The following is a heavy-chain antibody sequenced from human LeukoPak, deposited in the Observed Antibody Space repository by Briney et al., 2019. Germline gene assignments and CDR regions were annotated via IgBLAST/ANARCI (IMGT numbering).Heavy chain of an antibody. CDR1: GYTFTSYD. V-gene: IGHV1-8*01. J-gene: IGHJ6*02. D-gene: IGHD3-10*01. CDR2: MNPNSGNT. CDR3: ARVLITMVRGGDYYYYGMDV. Sequence: ASVKVSCKASGYTFTSYDINWVRQATGQGLEWMGWMNPNSGNTGYAQKFQGRVTMTRNTSISTAYMELSSLRSEDTAVYYCARVLITMVRGGDYYYYGMDVWGQGTTVTVSS.